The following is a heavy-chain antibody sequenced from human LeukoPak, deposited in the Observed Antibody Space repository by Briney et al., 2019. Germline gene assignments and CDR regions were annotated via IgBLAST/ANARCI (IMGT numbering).Heavy chain of an antibody. V-gene: IGHV3-7*01. D-gene: IGHD3-22*01. J-gene: IGHJ4*02. CDR3: AREGGYYYDSSGYYLDY. CDR1: GFTFSSYW. CDR2: IKQDGSEK. Sequence: PGGSLRLSCAASGFTFSSYWMSWVRQAPGKGLEWVANIKQDGSEKYYVDSVKGRFTISRDNAKNSLYLQVNSLRAEDTAVYYCAREGGYYYDSSGYYLDYWGQGTLVTVSS.